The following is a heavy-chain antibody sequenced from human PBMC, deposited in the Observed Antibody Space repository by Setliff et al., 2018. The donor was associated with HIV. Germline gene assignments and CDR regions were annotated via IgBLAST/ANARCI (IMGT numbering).Heavy chain of an antibody. CDR1: GFSLNTVGMC. V-gene: IGHV2-70*12. Sequence: GSGPTLVNPTQTLTLTCTFSGFSLNTVGMCVSWIRQPPGKALEWLARIDWDDDKYYITSLKSRLTITKDTSKNQVVLTMTNMDPVDTATYYCAHSPEFYSSIVWGQGTLVTVSS. CDR3: AHSPEFYSSIV. D-gene: IGHD2-15*01. CDR2: IDWDDDK. J-gene: IGHJ4*02.